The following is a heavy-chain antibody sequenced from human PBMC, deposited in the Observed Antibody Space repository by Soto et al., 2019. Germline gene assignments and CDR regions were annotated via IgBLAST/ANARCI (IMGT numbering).Heavy chain of an antibody. CDR1: GGSISSSSYY. Sequence: SETLSLTCTVSGGSISSSSYYWGWIRQPPGKGLEWIGSIYYSGSTYYNPSLKSRITISVDTSKNQFSLKLSSVTDADTAVYDCARHINREWLTSYYYYGMDVWGQGTTVTVSS. CDR2: IYYSGST. CDR3: ARHINREWLTSYYYYGMDV. J-gene: IGHJ6*02. D-gene: IGHD6-19*01. V-gene: IGHV4-39*01.